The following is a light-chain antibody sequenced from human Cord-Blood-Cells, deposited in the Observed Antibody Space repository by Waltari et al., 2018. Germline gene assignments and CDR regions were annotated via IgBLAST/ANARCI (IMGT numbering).Light chain of an antibody. CDR3: CSYAGSYTAYV. J-gene: IGLJ1*01. Sequence: QSALTQPRSVSGSPGQSVTLSCTGTSSDVSGYNYVSWYQQHPGKAPKRMIYDVSKRPSGVPDRFSGSKSGNTASLTISGLQAEDEADYYCCSYAGSYTAYVFGTGTKVTVL. CDR1: SSDVSGYNY. V-gene: IGLV2-11*01. CDR2: DVS.